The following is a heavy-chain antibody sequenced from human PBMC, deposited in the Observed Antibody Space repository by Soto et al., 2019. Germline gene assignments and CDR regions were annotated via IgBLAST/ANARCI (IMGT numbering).Heavy chain of an antibody. CDR3: ARVVPGAEAWFGP. D-gene: IGHD2-2*01. CDR2: ISLYSDGT. CDR1: GYTFSNYG. J-gene: IGHJ5*02. Sequence: GASVKVSCKTSGYTFSNYGITWVRQAPGQPLEWLGWISLYSDGTNYAQKFQGRVSMTTDTSTTTAYRERRSLRSDDTAVYYCARVVPGAEAWFGPWGQGTLVTVSS. V-gene: IGHV1-18*01.